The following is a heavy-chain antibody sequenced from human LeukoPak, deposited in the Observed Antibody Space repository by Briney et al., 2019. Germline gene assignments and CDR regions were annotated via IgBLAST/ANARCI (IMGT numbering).Heavy chain of an antibody. D-gene: IGHD5-18*01. CDR3: ARVKKVDTSIDY. CDR1: GGSFSGYY. CDR2: INHSGST. Sequence: KASETLSLTCAVYGGSFSGYYWSWIRQPPGKGLEWIGEINHSGSTNYNPSLKSRVTISKDMSKNQFFLNLNFVTAADADVYFCARVKKVDTSIDYWGQGTLVTVSS. V-gene: IGHV4-34*01. J-gene: IGHJ4*02.